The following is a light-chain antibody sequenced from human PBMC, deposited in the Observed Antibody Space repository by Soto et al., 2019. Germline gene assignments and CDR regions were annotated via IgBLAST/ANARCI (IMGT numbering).Light chain of an antibody. Sequence: DIQMTQSPSTLSASLGDRVTITCRASQSISSWMAWYQQKPGKAPKLLIDKASSLESGVPSRFSGSESGTEFTLTISSLQPDYFATYYCQKYTSYWWKFGQGTKVEIK. J-gene: IGKJ1*01. CDR1: QSISSW. V-gene: IGKV1-5*03. CDR2: KAS. CDR3: QKYTSYWWK.